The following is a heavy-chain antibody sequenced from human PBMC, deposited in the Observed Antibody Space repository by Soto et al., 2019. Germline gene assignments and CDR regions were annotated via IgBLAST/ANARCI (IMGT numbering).Heavy chain of an antibody. V-gene: IGHV4-34*01. CDR1: GGSFSGYY. CDR3: TKDKHWYGMDV. J-gene: IGHJ6*02. Sequence: SETLSLTCAVYGGSFSGYYWTWIRQPPGTGLEWIGEINHSGSTNYNPSLKSRVTISRDNSKNTLYLQMNSLRAEDTALYYCTKDKHWYGMDVWGQGTTVTVSS. CDR2: INHSGST. D-gene: IGHD1-1*01.